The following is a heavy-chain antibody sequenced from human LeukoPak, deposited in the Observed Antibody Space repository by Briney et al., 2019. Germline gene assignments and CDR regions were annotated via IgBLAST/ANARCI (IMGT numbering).Heavy chain of an antibody. J-gene: IGHJ3*02. CDR1: GFTFSSYV. CDR3: AREKKTEWTTGAFDM. CDR2: ISGSGGST. V-gene: IGHV3-23*01. Sequence: GGSLRLSCAASGFTFSSYVRSWVRQAPGEGLEWVAAISGSGGSTYYADSVKGRFTISRDNSKNTLYLQMNSLRAEDTAVYYCAREKKTEWTTGAFDMWGQGTMVIVSS. D-gene: IGHD3-3*01.